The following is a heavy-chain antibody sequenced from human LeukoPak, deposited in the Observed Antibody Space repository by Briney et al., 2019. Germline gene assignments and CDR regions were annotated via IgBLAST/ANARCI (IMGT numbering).Heavy chain of an antibody. J-gene: IGHJ4*02. Sequence: GGSLRLSCAASGFTFSSYSMNWVRQAPGKGLEWVANIKQDGSEKYYVDSVKGRFTISRDNSKNTLYLQMNSLRAEDTAVYYCAKDPSGSYIRGYFDYWGQGTLVTVSS. CDR3: AKDPSGSYIRGYFDY. V-gene: IGHV3-7*03. CDR1: GFTFSSYS. CDR2: IKQDGSEK. D-gene: IGHD1-26*01.